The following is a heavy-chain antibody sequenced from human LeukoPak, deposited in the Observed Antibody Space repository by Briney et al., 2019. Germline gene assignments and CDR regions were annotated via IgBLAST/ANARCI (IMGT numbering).Heavy chain of an antibody. CDR3: AGHHPRNTVDF. CDR1: GGSFSGYY. Sequence: SETLSLTCAVYGGSFSGYYWSWIRQPPGKGLEWIAYISDIGSINYNPSLKSRVTISLDTSKNQFSLKLSSVTAADTAVYCCAGHHPRNTVDFWGQGTLVTVSS. CDR2: ISDIGSI. D-gene: IGHD2-8*02. J-gene: IGHJ4*02. V-gene: IGHV4-59*08.